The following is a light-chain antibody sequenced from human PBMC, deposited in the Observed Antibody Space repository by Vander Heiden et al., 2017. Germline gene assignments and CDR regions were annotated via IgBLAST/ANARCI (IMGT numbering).Light chain of an antibody. CDR2: DVS. Sequence: QSALTQPASVSGSPGQSITISCTGTSSDVGVDNFVSWYQQHPGKAPKLMIFDVSKRPSGVSNRFSGSKSGNTASLTISGLQTEDEADYYCSSYTSSSTYVFGTGTKVTVL. J-gene: IGLJ1*01. CDR1: SSDVGVDNF. V-gene: IGLV2-14*03. CDR3: SSYTSSSTYV.